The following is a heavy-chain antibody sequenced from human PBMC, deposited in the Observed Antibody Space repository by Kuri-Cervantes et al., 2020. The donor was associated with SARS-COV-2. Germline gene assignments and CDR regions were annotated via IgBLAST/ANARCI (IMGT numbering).Heavy chain of an antibody. CDR1: GGSISSGGYS. D-gene: IGHD3-3*01. V-gene: IGHV4-30-2*01. CDR2: IYQSGGT. J-gene: IGHJ1*01. Sequence: SETLSLTCEVSGGSISSGGYSWAWIRQPPGKGLEWNGYIYQSGGTYYNPSLKSRVIISVDRSKNQFSLKLESVTAADTAVYYCGRGGDYDYSSGYSQYVQHWGQGTQVTVSS. CDR3: GRGGDYDYSSGYSQYVQH.